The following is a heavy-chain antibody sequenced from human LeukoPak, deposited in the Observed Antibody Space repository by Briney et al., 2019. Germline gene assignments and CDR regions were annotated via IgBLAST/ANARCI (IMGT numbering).Heavy chain of an antibody. D-gene: IGHD6-6*01. J-gene: IGHJ4*02. V-gene: IGHV4-34*01. Sequence: PSETLSLTCAVYGGSFSGYYWSWIRQPPGKGLEWIGEINHSGSTSYNPSLKSRVIISVDTSRNQFSLKLSSVTAADTAVYYCARLSAARGMRGFDYWGQGTLVTVSS. CDR2: INHSGST. CDR3: ARLSAARGMRGFDY. CDR1: GGSFSGYY.